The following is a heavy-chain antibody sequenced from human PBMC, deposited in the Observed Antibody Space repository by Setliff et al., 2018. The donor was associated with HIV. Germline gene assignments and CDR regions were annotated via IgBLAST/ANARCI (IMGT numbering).Heavy chain of an antibody. CDR3: ARLKLSGVIDY. CDR2: IFYSGSA. Sequence: SETLSLTCTVSGGALNTSSSYWGWVRQPPGKGLEYIGGIFYSGSAYYNPSLKSRVTISVDTSKNQLSLKLSSVTAADTAVYYCARLKLSGVIDYWGQGTLVTVSS. D-gene: IGHD2-8*01. CDR1: GGALNTSSSY. V-gene: IGHV4-39*01. J-gene: IGHJ4*02.